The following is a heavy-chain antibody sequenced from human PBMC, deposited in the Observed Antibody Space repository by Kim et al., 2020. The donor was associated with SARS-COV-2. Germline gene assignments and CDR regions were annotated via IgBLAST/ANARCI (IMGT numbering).Heavy chain of an antibody. CDR2: INPNSGGT. V-gene: IGHV1-2*06. CDR1: GYTFTGYY. J-gene: IGHJ4*02. D-gene: IGHD2-15*01. Sequence: ASVKVSCKASGYTFTGYYMHWVRQAPGQGLEWMGRINPNSGGTNYAQKFQGRVTMTRDTSITTAYMELSRLGSDDTAIYYCATTQTPRQTLNYWGQGTLVTVSS. CDR3: ATTQTPRQTLNY.